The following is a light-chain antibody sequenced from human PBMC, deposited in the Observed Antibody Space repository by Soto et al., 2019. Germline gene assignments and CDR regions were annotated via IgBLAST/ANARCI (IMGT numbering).Light chain of an antibody. CDR3: QQYDRYPYT. Sequence: DIQMTQSPSSLSSSVGDRVTITCRASQSISSWLAWYQQKPGKAPKLLIFQASILETEAPSRFSSSGSGTEFTLTINSLQPDDFAAYYCQQYDRYPYTFGQGTKLDIK. J-gene: IGKJ2*01. CDR1: QSISSW. CDR2: QAS. V-gene: IGKV1-5*03.